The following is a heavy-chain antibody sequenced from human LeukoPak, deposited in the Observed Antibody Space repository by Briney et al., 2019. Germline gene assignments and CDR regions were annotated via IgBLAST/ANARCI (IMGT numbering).Heavy chain of an antibody. J-gene: IGHJ4*02. Sequence: GGARRLSCAASGFTFDDYAMHWVRQAPGKGLDWVSGFSWNSGSIGYADSVKGRFTISRDNAKNSLYLQMNSLRAEDTALYYCAKDIGPYYYDSSGLDYWGQGTLVTVSS. CDR1: GFTFDDYA. D-gene: IGHD3-22*01. CDR3: AKDIGPYYYDSSGLDY. CDR2: FSWNSGSI. V-gene: IGHV3-9*01.